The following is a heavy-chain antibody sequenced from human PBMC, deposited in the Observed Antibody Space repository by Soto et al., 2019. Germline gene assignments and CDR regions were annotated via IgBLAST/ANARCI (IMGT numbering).Heavy chain of an antibody. CDR1: GFTFSSYA. Sequence: GESLKISCAASGFTFSSYAMSWVRQAPGKGLEWVSAISGSGGSTYYADSVKGRFTISRDNSKNTLYLQMNSLRAEDTAVYYCAKDLGDLYSSIRYYYYGMDVWGQGTTVTVSS. D-gene: IGHD6-13*01. CDR2: ISGSGGST. CDR3: AKDLGDLYSSIRYYYYGMDV. J-gene: IGHJ6*02. V-gene: IGHV3-23*01.